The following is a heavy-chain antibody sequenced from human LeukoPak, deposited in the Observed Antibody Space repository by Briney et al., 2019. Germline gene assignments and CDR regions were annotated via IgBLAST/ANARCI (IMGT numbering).Heavy chain of an antibody. V-gene: IGHV3-30-3*01. J-gene: IGHJ6*02. D-gene: IGHD3-22*01. CDR1: GFTFSSYA. CDR2: ISYDGSNK. CDR3: ARALPISMIVLVYPGGMDV. Sequence: GGSLRLSCAASGFTFSSYATSWVRQAPGKGLEWVAVISYDGSNKYYADSVKGRFTISRDNSKSTLYLQMNSLRAEDTAVYYCARALPISMIVLVYPGGMDVWGQGTTVTVSS.